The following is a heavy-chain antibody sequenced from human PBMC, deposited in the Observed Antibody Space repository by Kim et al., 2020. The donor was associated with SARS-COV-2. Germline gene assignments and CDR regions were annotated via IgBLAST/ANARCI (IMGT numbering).Heavy chain of an antibody. D-gene: IGHD3-22*01. J-gene: IGHJ4*02. Sequence: DKYYSTSLKTRLTISKDTSKNQVVLTMTNMDPVDTATYYCARNYYDSSDYWGQGTLVTVSS. V-gene: IGHV2-70*01. CDR3: ARNYYDSSDY. CDR2: DK.